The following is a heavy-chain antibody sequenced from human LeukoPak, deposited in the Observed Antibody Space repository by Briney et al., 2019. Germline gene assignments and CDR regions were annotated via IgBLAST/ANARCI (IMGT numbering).Heavy chain of an antibody. Sequence: SETLSLTCTVSGYSISSGYYWGWIRRPPGKGLEWIGKINHSGSTNYNPSLKSRVTISVDTSKNQLSLKMSSVTAADTAVYYCARGLLYSKYVPLRFHYYMDVWGKGTTVTVSS. J-gene: IGHJ6*03. CDR3: ARGLLYSKYVPLRFHYYMDV. CDR1: GYSISSGYY. CDR2: INHSGST. D-gene: IGHD4-11*01. V-gene: IGHV4-38-2*02.